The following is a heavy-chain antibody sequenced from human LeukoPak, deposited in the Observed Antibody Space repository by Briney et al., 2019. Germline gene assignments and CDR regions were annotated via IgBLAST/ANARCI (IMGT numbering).Heavy chain of an antibody. D-gene: IGHD1-1*01. Sequence: KPSGTLSLTCTVSGDSITNGGFYWNWIRYHPEKGLEWIGYIFQSGSTYYNPSLKSRASMSMDTSKNQFSLKLISVTAADTATYYCARDSENDIWRGPPGSFDPWGQGLLVTISS. CDR1: GDSITNGGFY. J-gene: IGHJ5*02. CDR2: IFQSGST. V-gene: IGHV4-31*03. CDR3: ARDSENDIWRGPPGSFDP.